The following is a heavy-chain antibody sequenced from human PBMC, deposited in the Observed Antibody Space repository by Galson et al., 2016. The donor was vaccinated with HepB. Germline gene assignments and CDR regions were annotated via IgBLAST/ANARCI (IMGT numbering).Heavy chain of an antibody. CDR3: ARDRSSGWFDSSDI. CDR1: GGTFSNYG. V-gene: IGHV1-69*13. D-gene: IGHD6-19*01. CDR2: IIPIFGAA. Sequence: SVKVSCKASGGTFSNYGISWVRQAPGQGLEWMGGIIPIFGAANYEQEFQGRVTIAADEATNTVYMELSSLTSEDTAVYYCARDRSSGWFDSSDIWGQGTKVTVSS. J-gene: IGHJ3*02.